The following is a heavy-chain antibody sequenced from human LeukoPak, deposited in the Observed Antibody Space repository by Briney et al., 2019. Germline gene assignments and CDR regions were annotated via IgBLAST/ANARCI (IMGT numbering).Heavy chain of an antibody. J-gene: IGHJ4*02. CDR1: GGTFSSYA. V-gene: IGHV1-2*02. CDR2: INPNSGGT. D-gene: IGHD5-18*01. Sequence: ASVKVSCKASGGTFSSYAISWVRQAPGQGLEWMGWINPNSGGTNYAQKFQGRVTMTRDTSISTAYMELSRLRSDDTAVYYCARDVTLDYWGQGTLVTVSS. CDR3: ARDVTLDY.